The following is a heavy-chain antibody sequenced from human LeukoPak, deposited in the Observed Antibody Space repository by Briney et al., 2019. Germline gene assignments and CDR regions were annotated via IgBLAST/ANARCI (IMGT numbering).Heavy chain of an antibody. CDR3: ARVGEELRYFDWLLEPPPYGMDV. J-gene: IGHJ6*02. V-gene: IGHV1-18*01. CDR2: ISAYNGNT. Sequence: ASVKVSCKASGYTFTSYGISWVRQAPGQGLEWMGWISAYNGNTNYAQKLQGRVTMTTDTSTSTAYMELRSLRSDDTAVYYCARVGEELRYFDWLLEPPPYGMDVWGQGTTVTVSS. D-gene: IGHD3-9*01. CDR1: GYTFTSYG.